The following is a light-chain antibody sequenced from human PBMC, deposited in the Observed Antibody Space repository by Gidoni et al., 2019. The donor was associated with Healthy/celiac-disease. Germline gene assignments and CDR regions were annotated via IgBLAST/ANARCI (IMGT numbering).Light chain of an antibody. V-gene: IGLV3-19*01. CDR2: GKN. J-gene: IGLJ1*01. CDR1: SLRSYY. CDR3: NSRDSSGNLYV. Sequence: SSELTQDPAVSVALGQTVSITCQGDSLRSYYASWYQQKPGQAPVLVIYGKNNRPSGIPDRFSGSSSGNTASLTITGAQAEDEADYYCNSRDSSGNLYVFGTGTKVTVL.